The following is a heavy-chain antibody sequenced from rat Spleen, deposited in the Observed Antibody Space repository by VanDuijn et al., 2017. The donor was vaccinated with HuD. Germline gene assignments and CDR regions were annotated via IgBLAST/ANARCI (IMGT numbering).Heavy chain of an antibody. CDR1: GFSLTDYS. J-gene: IGHJ3*01. V-gene: IGHV2S63*01. CDR2: IWSKGGT. Sequence: EVQLKESGPGLVQPSQTLSLTCTVPGFSLTDYSVHWVRQPPGKGLEWMGVIWSKGGTDYNSAIKSRLSISRDTSKSQVFLKMNSLQTEDTAMYFCARPYYGQFAYWGQGTLVTVSS. CDR3: ARPYYGQFAY. D-gene: IGHD1-6*01.